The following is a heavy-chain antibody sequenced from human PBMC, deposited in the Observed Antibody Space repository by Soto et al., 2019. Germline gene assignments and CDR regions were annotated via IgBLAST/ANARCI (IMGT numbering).Heavy chain of an antibody. D-gene: IGHD3-10*01. CDR1: GFTFSSYA. Sequence: EVQLLESGGGLVQPGGSLRLSCAASGFTFSSYAMSWVRQAPGKGLDWVSAISGSGGSTYSADSVKGRFTISRANSKNTLYLHINGLRAEDTAVYYCRSLLLFGELPKEADYWGQGNLVTVSS. V-gene: IGHV3-23*01. CDR2: ISGSGGST. J-gene: IGHJ4*02. CDR3: RSLLLFGELPKEADY.